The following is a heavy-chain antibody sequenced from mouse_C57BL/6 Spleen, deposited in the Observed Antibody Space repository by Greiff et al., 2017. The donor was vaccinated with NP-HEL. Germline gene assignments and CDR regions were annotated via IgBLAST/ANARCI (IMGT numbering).Heavy chain of an antibody. Sequence: VQLQQSGPELVKPGASVKISCKASGYAFSSSWMNWVKQRPGKGLEWIGRIYPGDGDTNYNGKFKGKATLTADKSSSTAYMQLSSLTSDDSAVYFYARHWFAYWGQGTLLTVSA. CDR3: ARHWFAY. CDR1: GYAFSSSW. J-gene: IGHJ3*01. CDR2: IYPGDGDT. V-gene: IGHV1-82*01.